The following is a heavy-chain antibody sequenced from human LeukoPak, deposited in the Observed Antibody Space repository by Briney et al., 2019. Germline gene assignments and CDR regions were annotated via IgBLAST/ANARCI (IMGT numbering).Heavy chain of an antibody. J-gene: IGHJ4*02. Sequence: GASVKVSCKASGYTFTGYYMHWVRQAPGPGLEWMGWINPNSVGTNYAQKFQGRVTMTRDTSISTAYMPLSRLRSDDTAVYYCARPPIVAMYFDYWGQGTLVTVSS. CDR1: GYTFTGYY. CDR2: INPNSVGT. CDR3: ARPPIVAMYFDY. D-gene: IGHD5-12*01. V-gene: IGHV1-2*02.